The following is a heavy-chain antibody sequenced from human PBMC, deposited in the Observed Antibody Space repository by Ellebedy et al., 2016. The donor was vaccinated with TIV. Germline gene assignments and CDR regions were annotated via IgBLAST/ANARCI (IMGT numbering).Heavy chain of an antibody. CDR2: IYSNGDT. CDR1: GLTVSNNY. V-gene: IGHV3-66*01. Sequence: PGGSLRLSCAVSGLTVSNNYMTWVRQAPGKGLEWVSLIYSNGDTRYADSVKGRFTISRDNTKKSLYLQMNTLTAEDTALYYCAKDLYASADYYEIDFWGQGTLVTVSS. D-gene: IGHD3-10*01. CDR3: AKDLYASADYYEIDF. J-gene: IGHJ4*02.